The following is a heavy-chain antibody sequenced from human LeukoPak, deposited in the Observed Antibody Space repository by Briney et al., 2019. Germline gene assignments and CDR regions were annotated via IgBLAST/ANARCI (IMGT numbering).Heavy chain of an antibody. CDR2: IYTSGNI. V-gene: IGHV4-4*07. CDR1: GGSVSSYY. Sequence: PSETLSLTCTVSGGSVSSYYWSWIRQPAGKGLVWIGRIYTSGNINYNPSLKSRVTMSVDTSKNQFSLKLSSVTAADTAVYYCARGVFAVGPLGWFDPWGQGTLVTVSS. J-gene: IGHJ5*02. D-gene: IGHD3-3*01. CDR3: ARGVFAVGPLGWFDP.